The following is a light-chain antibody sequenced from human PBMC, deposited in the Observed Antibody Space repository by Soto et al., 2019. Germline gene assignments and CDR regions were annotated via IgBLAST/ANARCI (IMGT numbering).Light chain of an antibody. Sequence: DIQMTQSPSSLSASVGDRVTITCRASQSISSYLNWYQQKPGKAPKRLIYAASSLQSGVPSRFSGSGSGTDVTLTISSLQPEDVATYYCQQSYSTPPSTFGQGTKVEIK. CDR1: QSISSY. J-gene: IGKJ1*01. V-gene: IGKV1-39*01. CDR3: QQSYSTPPST. CDR2: AAS.